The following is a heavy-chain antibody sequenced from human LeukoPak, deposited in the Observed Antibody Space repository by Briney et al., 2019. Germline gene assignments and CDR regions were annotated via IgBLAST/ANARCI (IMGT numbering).Heavy chain of an antibody. Sequence: SETLSLTCAVYGGSFSGYHWSWIRQPPGKGLEWIGEINDIGSANYNPSLKSRVTISLDTSKNQFSLKLSSVTAADTAVYYCARDYYDSRGEAFDIWGLGTMVTVSS. V-gene: IGHV4-34*01. CDR3: ARDYYDSRGEAFDI. CDR2: INDIGSA. D-gene: IGHD3-22*01. CDR1: GGSFSGYH. J-gene: IGHJ3*02.